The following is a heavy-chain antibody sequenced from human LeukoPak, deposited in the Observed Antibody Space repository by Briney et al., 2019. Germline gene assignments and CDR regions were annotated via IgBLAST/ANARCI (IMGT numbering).Heavy chain of an antibody. CDR2: ISGSGGST. V-gene: IGHV3-23*01. CDR3: AKSVESAVTTNPYFDY. Sequence: GGSLRLSCAASGFTFSSYAMSWVRQAPGKGLEWVSIISGSGGSTYYADSVKGRFTIFRDNSKNTLVLQMNSLRAEDTAVYYCAKSVESAVTTNPYFDYWGQGTLVTVSS. D-gene: IGHD4-17*01. J-gene: IGHJ4*02. CDR1: GFTFSSYA.